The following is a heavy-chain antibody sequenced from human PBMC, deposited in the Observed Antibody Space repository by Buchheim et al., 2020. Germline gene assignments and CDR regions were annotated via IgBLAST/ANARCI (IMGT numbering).Heavy chain of an antibody. J-gene: IGHJ4*02. CDR1: GFTFSNAW. Sequence: EVQLVESGGGLVKPGGSLRLSCAASGFTFSNAWMSWVRQAPGKGLEWVGRIKSKADGGTTDYAAPVKGRFTISRDDSKNTLYLQMNSLKTEDTAVYYCTTGGGGIVVVPAAIPLDYWGQGTL. CDR2: IKSKADGGTT. V-gene: IGHV3-15*01. CDR3: TTGGGGIVVVPAAIPLDY. D-gene: IGHD2-2*02.